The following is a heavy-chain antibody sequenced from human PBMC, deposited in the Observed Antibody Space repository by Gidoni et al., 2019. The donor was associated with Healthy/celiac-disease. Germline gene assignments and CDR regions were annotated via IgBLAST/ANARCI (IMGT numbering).Heavy chain of an antibody. CDR2: IYHRGST. V-gene: IGHV4-4*02. CDR3: ARVGWYNWNDEEVGNWFDP. D-gene: IGHD1-20*01. Sequence: QVQLQESGPGLVMPSGTLSLTCAVSGGPISSSNWWSWVRQPPGKGLEWIGEIYHRGSTNYNPSLKNRVTISVDKSKNQFSLKLSSVTAADTAVYYCARVGWYNWNDEEVGNWFDPWGQGTLVTVSS. J-gene: IGHJ5*02. CDR1: GGPISSSNW.